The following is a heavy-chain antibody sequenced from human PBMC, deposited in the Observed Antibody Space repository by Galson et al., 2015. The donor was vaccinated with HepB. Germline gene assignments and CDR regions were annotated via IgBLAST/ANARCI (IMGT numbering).Heavy chain of an antibody. D-gene: IGHD2-2*01. Sequence: SVKVSCKASGYTFTGYYMHWVRQAPGQGLEWMGWINPNSGGTNYAQKFQGWVTMTRDTSISTAYMELSRLRSDDTAVYYCARVVVPAARNDAFDIWGQGTMVTVSS. CDR2: INPNSGGT. CDR1: GYTFTGYY. V-gene: IGHV1-2*04. CDR3: ARVVVPAARNDAFDI. J-gene: IGHJ3*02.